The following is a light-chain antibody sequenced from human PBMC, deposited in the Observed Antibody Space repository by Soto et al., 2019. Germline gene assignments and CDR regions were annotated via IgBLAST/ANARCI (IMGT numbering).Light chain of an antibody. CDR1: QSVSSTY. CDR3: QQYGSSPWT. J-gene: IGKJ1*01. V-gene: IGKV3-20*01. Sequence: EVVLTQSPGTLSLSPGDGATLSCRASQSVSSTYLGWYQKKPGQAPRLLIYGASSRATGIPDRFSGSGSGTDFTLTISRLEPEDFEVYYCQQYGSSPWTFSQGTKVDIK. CDR2: GAS.